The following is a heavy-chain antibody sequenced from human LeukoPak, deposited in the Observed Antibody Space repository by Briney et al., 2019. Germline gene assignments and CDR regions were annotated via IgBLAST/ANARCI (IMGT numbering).Heavy chain of an antibody. J-gene: IGHJ4*02. Sequence: SQTLSLTCTVSGDSISSGDYYWSWIRQPAGKGLEWIGRISSSGSTNYNPSLKSRVTISVDTSKNQFSLKLSSVTAADTAVYYCARDGFMVRGVSGRGTKWGQGTLVTVSS. D-gene: IGHD3-10*01. CDR1: GDSISSGDYY. V-gene: IGHV4-61*02. CDR3: ARDGFMVRGVSGRGTK. CDR2: ISSSGST.